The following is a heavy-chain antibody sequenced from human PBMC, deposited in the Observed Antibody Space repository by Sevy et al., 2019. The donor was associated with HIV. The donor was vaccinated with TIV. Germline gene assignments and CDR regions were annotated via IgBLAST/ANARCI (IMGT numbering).Heavy chain of an antibody. D-gene: IGHD2-15*01. CDR1: GGSISNYY. J-gene: IGHJ4*02. Sequence: SETLSLTCTVSGGSISNYYWTWIRQPAGKGLEWIGRIFVSGSTNYYPSLRSRVTMSVDTSKNQFSLRLSSVTAADTAVYYCARGFSSGGASYYFDNWGQGALVTVSS. V-gene: IGHV4-4*07. CDR3: ARGFSSGGASYYFDN. CDR2: IFVSGST.